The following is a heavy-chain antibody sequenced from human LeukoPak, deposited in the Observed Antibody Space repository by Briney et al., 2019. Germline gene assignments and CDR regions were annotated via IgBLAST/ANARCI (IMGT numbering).Heavy chain of an antibody. Sequence: SETLSLTCAVYGGSFSGYYWSWIRQPPGKGLEWIGEINHSGSTNYNPSLKSRVTISVDTPKNQFSLKLSSVTAADTAVYYCARALRLLDYWGQGTLVTVSS. CDR2: INHSGST. CDR3: ARALRLLDY. CDR1: GGSFSGYY. J-gene: IGHJ4*02. D-gene: IGHD5-12*01. V-gene: IGHV4-34*01.